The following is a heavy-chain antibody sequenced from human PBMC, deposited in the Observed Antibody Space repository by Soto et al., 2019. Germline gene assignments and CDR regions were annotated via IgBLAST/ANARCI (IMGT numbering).Heavy chain of an antibody. Sequence: PGGSLRLSCAASGFPFSSYAMTWVRQAPGKGLEWVSVISSSGGATHYADSVKGRFTISRDNSKNTLYLQMNSLRAEDTAVYYCAKDRVSGRPDFDYWGQGTLVTVSS. CDR3: AKDRVSGRPDFDY. CDR1: GFPFSSYA. J-gene: IGHJ4*02. CDR2: ISSSGGAT. V-gene: IGHV3-23*01. D-gene: IGHD2-15*01.